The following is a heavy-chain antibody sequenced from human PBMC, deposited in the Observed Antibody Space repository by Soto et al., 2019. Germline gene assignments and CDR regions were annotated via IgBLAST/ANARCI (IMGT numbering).Heavy chain of an antibody. J-gene: IGHJ5*02. D-gene: IGHD2-15*01. CDR2: IYYSGST. Sequence: SETLSLTCTVSGGSISSYYWSWIRQPPGKGLEWIGYIYYSGSTNYNPSLKSRVTISVDTSKNQFSLKLSSVTAADTAVYYCARARRSGGSCWLGWFDPWGQGTLVTVYS. V-gene: IGHV4-59*01. CDR3: ARARRSGGSCWLGWFDP. CDR1: GGSISSYY.